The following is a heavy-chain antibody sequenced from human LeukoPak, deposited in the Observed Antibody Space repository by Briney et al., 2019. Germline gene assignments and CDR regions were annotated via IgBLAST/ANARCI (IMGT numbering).Heavy chain of an antibody. CDR2: IIPIFGTA. CDR1: GGTFSSYA. V-gene: IGHV1-69*13. Sequence: SVKVSCKASGGTFSSYAISWARQAPGQGLEWMGGIIPIFGTANYAQKFQGRVTIPADESTSTAYMELSSLRSEDTAVYYCALGVGATTKPYYFDYWGQGTLVTVSS. D-gene: IGHD1-26*01. J-gene: IGHJ4*02. CDR3: ALGVGATTKPYYFDY.